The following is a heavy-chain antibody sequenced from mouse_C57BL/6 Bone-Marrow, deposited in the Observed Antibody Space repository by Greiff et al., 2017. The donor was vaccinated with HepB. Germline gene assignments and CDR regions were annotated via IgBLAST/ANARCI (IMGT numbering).Heavy chain of an antibody. V-gene: IGHV1-26*01. CDR3: ARRDDYAWFAY. J-gene: IGHJ3*01. D-gene: IGHD2-4*01. Sequence: EVQLQQSGPELVKPGASVKISCKASGYTFTDYYMNWVKQSHGKSLEWIGDINPNNGGTSYNQKFKGKATWTVDKSSSTAYMELRSLTSEDSAVYYCARRDDYAWFAYWGQGTLVTVSA. CDR1: GYTFTDYY. CDR2: INPNNGGT.